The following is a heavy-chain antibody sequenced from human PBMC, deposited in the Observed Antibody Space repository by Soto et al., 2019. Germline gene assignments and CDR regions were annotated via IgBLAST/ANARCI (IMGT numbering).Heavy chain of an antibody. CDR3: ARRHYCRGECTTNPDYYYGMDV. V-gene: IGHV5-51*01. J-gene: IGHJ6*01. Sequence: EVQVVQSGAEVKEPGESLKISCKGSGYIFTDHCIVWVRQMAGKGLEWVGIICPGYSNIIYSPSVQGQVTISADMSITTXVXQXXSLQAADTAIYYCARRHYCRGECTTNPDYYYGMDVWGRGTTGTVAS. D-gene: IGHD2-21*01. CDR1: GYIFTDHC. CDR2: ICPGYSNI.